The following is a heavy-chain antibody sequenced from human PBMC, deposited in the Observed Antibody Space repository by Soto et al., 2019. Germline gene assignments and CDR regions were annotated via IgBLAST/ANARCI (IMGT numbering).Heavy chain of an antibody. CDR2: MYTDGSST. V-gene: IGHV3-74*01. CDR1: GFCFSSFW. Sequence: EVQLVESGGGLVQPGGSLRLSCAASGFCFSSFWMHWVRQAPGKGLVWVSRMYTDGSSTYYADSVKGRFTISRDNAKNTLYLQMNSLRDEDTAVYYCVRGHTGFGNFDSWGQGTLVTVSS. J-gene: IGHJ4*02. D-gene: IGHD3-10*01. CDR3: VRGHTGFGNFDS.